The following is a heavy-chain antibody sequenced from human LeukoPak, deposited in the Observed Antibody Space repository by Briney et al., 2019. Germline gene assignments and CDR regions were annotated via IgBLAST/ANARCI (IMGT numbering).Heavy chain of an antibody. CDR3: AVPSPSPTSSDY. CDR1: GYSFTSYW. D-gene: IGHD2-2*01. V-gene: IGHV5-51*01. Sequence: GESLKISCEGSGYSFTSYWIGWVRQMPGKGLGWMGIIYPGDSDTRYSASFQGQVTISADKSISTAYLQWSSLEASDTAMYYCAVPSPSPTSSDYWGQGTLVTVSS. CDR2: IYPGDSDT. J-gene: IGHJ4*02.